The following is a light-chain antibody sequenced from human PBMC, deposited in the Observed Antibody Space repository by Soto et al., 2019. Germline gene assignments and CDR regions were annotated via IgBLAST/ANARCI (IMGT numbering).Light chain of an antibody. Sequence: DVVMTRTPLSISVAPGQPSSISCKWRHSLLHITGETFLSWYLQKPGKSPQLLIYEVSTRVSGVPERFSGSGSGTDFTLEISRLQPDDVAIYYCMQSTQLTPTFGQGTRLEIK. CDR2: EVS. V-gene: IGKV2D-29*02. CDR1: HSLLHITGETF. J-gene: IGKJ5*01. CDR3: MQSTQLTPT.